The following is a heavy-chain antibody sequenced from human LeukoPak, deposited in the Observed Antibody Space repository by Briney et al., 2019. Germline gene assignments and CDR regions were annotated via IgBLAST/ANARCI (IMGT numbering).Heavy chain of an antibody. D-gene: IGHD5-12*01. Sequence: PSETLSLTCAVYGGSFSGYYWSWLRQPPGKGLEWIGEINHSGSTNYNPSLKSRVTISVDTSKNQFSLKLSSVTAADTAVYYCARAQYPVSGWLRYWGQGTLVTVSS. CDR1: GGSFSGYY. V-gene: IGHV4-34*01. CDR3: ARAQYPVSGWLRY. J-gene: IGHJ4*02. CDR2: INHSGST.